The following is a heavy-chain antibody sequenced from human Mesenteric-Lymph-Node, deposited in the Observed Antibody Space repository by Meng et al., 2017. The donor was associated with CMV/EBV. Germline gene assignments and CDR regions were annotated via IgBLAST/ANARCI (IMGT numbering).Heavy chain of an antibody. CDR3: ARSCAESLDDCYYFDS. D-gene: IGHD2-21*01. V-gene: IGHV1-18*01. J-gene: IGHJ4*02. Sequence: ASVKVSCKASGYTFTSYAMNWVRQAPGQGLEWMGWISASNGDTNYEQKLQGRVTMTTDTSTSTAYLELRSLRSDDTAVYYCARSCAESLDDCYYFDSWGQGTLVTVSS. CDR1: GYTFTSYA. CDR2: ISASNGDT.